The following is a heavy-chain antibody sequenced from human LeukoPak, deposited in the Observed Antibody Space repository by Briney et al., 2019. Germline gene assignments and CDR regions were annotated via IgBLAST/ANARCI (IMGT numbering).Heavy chain of an antibody. V-gene: IGHV3-11*01. CDR3: ARGGGYDSFDY. CDR2: ISSSGRTV. CDR1: GFTFSDYY. Sequence: PGGSLRLSCAASGFTFSDYYISWIRQAPGKGLEWISYISSSGRTVDQADSVKGRITISRDNAKNSVYLQMNSLRADDTAVYYCARGGGYDSFDYWGQGTMVTVSS. J-gene: IGHJ4*03. D-gene: IGHD5-12*01.